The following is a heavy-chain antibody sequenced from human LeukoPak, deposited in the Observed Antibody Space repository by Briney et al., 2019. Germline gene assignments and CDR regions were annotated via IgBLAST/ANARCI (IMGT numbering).Heavy chain of an antibody. Sequence: QPGGSLRLSCAASGFTFSRYEMNWVRQAPGMGLEWVSYISKSGSNIYYADSVKGRFTISRDNAKTSLFLQMSSLRADDTAVYYCARNRDFYDSSGSVPLDYWGQGILVTVSS. V-gene: IGHV3-48*03. CDR1: GFTFSRYE. D-gene: IGHD3-22*01. CDR2: ISKSGSNI. J-gene: IGHJ4*02. CDR3: ARNRDFYDSSGSVPLDY.